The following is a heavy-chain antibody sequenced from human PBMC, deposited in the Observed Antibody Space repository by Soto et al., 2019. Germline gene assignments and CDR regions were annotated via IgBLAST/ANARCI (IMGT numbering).Heavy chain of an antibody. D-gene: IGHD2-2*01. CDR2: ISYDGGNQ. J-gene: IGHJ4*02. CDR3: ASDTRTRVTVPGALMY. Sequence: QVHLVESGGGVVRPGRSLGLSCTVSGFTFSDSGLHWVRQTPGKGLEWVAVISYDGGNQYLADSVKGRFTISRDNSRNTLYLHMDSLRTDYPARYSSASDTRTRVTVPGALMYWGQGTLVTVSS. CDR1: GFTFSDSG. V-gene: IGHV3-30*14.